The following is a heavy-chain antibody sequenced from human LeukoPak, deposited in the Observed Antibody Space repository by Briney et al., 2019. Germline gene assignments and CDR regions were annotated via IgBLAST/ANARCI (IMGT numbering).Heavy chain of an antibody. J-gene: IGHJ5*02. V-gene: IGHV3-11*01. CDR2: ISSSGSTI. D-gene: IGHD5-12*01. CDR1: GFPFSDYY. Sequence: RGGSLSLSCAASGFPFSDYYMSWIRQAPGKGLEWVSYISSSGSTIYYADSVKGRFTISRDHANNSLYLQMNSLRAEDTAVYYRAGGGGYDQNWFDPWGQGTLVTVSS. CDR3: AGGGGYDQNWFDP.